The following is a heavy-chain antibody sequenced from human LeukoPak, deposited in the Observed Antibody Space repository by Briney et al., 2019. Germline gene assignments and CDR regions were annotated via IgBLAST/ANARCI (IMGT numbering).Heavy chain of an antibody. CDR3: ARDLDTIFGVVMPSYGMDV. D-gene: IGHD3-3*01. V-gene: IGHV3-21*01. Sequence: GGSLRLSCAASGFTFSSYSMNWVRQAPGKGLEWVSSISSSSSYIYYADSVKGRFTISRDNAKNSLYLQINSLRAEDTAVYYCARDLDTIFGVVMPSYGMDVWGQGTTVTVSS. CDR1: GFTFSSYS. CDR2: ISSSSSYI. J-gene: IGHJ6*02.